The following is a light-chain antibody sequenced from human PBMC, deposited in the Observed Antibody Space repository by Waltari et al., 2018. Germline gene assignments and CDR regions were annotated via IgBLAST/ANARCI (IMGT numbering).Light chain of an antibody. J-gene: IGKJ1*01. CDR3: QLRSKWLRT. CDR2: SAS. Sequence: DIQMTQSPSSLSASVGDRVTITCRESQSISTYLNWYQQESGKAPKLLLYSASSLQSGVPSRFSGSGSGTDFTLTISSLEPEDFAVYYCQLRSKWLRTFGQGTKVEV. CDR1: QSISTY. V-gene: IGKV1-39*01.